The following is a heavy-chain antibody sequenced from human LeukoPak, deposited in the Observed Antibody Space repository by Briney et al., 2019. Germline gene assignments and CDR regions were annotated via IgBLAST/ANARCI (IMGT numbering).Heavy chain of an antibody. J-gene: IGHJ4*02. CDR2: ISSSGSTI. Sequence: GGSLRLSCAASGFTFSDYYMSWIRQAPGKGLEWDSYISSSGSTIYYADSVKGRFTISRDNAKNSLYLQMNSLRAEDTAVYYCARDRLSGIVGATYFDYWGQGTLVTVSS. V-gene: IGHV3-11*01. CDR1: GFTFSDYY. CDR3: ARDRLSGIVGATYFDY. D-gene: IGHD1-26*01.